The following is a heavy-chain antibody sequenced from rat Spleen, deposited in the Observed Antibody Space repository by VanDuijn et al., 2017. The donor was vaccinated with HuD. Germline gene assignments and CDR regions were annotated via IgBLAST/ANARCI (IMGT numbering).Heavy chain of an antibody. D-gene: IGHD2-7*01. J-gene: IGHJ1*01. V-gene: IGHV5S10*01. CDR3: ARYRLPYWYFDF. CDR2: IIYDGSRT. Sequence: EVQLVESGGGLVQPGRSLKLSCAASGFTFSDYNMAWVRQAPKKGLEWVATIIYDGSRTYYRDSVKGRFTISRDNAKSTLYLQMDSLRSEDTATYYCARYRLPYWYFDFWGPGTMVTVSS. CDR1: GFTFSDYN.